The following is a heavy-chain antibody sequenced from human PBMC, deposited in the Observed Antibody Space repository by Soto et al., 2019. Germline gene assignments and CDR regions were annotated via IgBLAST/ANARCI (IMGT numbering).Heavy chain of an antibody. CDR3: ARLGSGSLNWFDP. Sequence: SETLSLTCTVSGGSITSDYWSWIRQPPGKGLEWIGYIYYSGSTNYSPSLKSRVTISVDSSRSQLSLKLYSVTAADTAIYYCARLGSGSLNWFDPWGQGTLVTVSS. V-gene: IGHV4-59*01. D-gene: IGHD3-10*01. CDR1: GGSITSDY. CDR2: IYYSGST. J-gene: IGHJ5*02.